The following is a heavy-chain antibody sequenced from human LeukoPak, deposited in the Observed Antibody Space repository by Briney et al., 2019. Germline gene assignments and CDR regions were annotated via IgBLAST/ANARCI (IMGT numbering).Heavy chain of an antibody. CDR3: ARGGTSYDIFTGYPCAY. V-gene: IGHV1-2*02. CDR2: INPNSGGT. D-gene: IGHD3-9*01. J-gene: IGHJ4*02. Sequence: ASVKVSCKASGYTFTGYYMHWVRQAPGQGLEWMGWINPNSGGTNYAQKFQDRVTMTRDTSISTAYMELSRLRSDDTAVYYCARGGTSYDIFTGYPCAYWGQGTLVTVSS. CDR1: GYTFTGYY.